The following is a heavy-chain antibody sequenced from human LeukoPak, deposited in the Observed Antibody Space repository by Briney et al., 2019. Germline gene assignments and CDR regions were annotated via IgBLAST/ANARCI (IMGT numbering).Heavy chain of an antibody. V-gene: IGHV5-51*01. Sequence: GESLKISCKGSGYXFTDCWIGWVRQMPGKGLEWTGMIYPGDSDTRYGPSVQGQVTISADTSITTVYLQWSSLRASDTAIYYCARLGVAGTAADYWGQGSLVTVSS. D-gene: IGHD6-19*01. CDR1: GYXFTDCW. CDR3: ARLGVAGTAADY. CDR2: IYPGDSDT. J-gene: IGHJ4*02.